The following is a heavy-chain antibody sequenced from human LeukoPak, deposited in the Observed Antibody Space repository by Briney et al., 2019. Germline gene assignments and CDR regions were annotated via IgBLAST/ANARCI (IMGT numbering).Heavy chain of an antibody. J-gene: IGHJ4*02. CDR2: IYYTGSV. D-gene: IGHD6-13*01. Sequence: SETLSLTFTVSGGSINGHYVNWVRQPPGKGLEWIGYIYYTGSVTYNPSLSSRVTISVDTSNNQFSLKLTSVTAADTAVYYCTRGRLSGSSHFDSWGQGTLVTVSS. CDR3: TRGRLSGSSHFDS. V-gene: IGHV4-59*11. CDR1: GGSINGHY.